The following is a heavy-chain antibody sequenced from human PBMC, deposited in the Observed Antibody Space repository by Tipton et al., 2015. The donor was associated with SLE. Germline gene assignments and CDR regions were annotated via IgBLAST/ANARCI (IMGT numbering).Heavy chain of an antibody. CDR2: IYYSGST. D-gene: IGHD6-13*01. Sequence: TLSLTCTVSGVSISGPYWSWIRQPPGTGLEWIGYIYYSGSTNYNPSRKSRVTIELDPSKNQFTLKLSSVTAADTAVYYCARNWYSDGWPVLDTWGQGTLVTVSS. V-gene: IGHV4-59*11. CDR3: ARNWYSDGWPVLDT. CDR1: GVSISGPY. J-gene: IGHJ5*02.